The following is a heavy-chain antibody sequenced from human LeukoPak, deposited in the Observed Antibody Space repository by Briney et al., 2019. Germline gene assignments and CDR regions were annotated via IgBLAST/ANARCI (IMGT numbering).Heavy chain of an antibody. Sequence: GGSLRLSCAASGFTVSSNYMSWVRQVPGKGVEGVSVIYSGGSTYYADSVRGRFTISRDNSKNTLYLQMNSLRAEDTAVYYCARAQAGAVLYFDYWGQGTLVTVSS. V-gene: IGHV3-53*01. J-gene: IGHJ4*02. CDR2: IYSGGST. CDR3: ARAQAGAVLYFDY. CDR1: GFTVSSNY. D-gene: IGHD3-3*01.